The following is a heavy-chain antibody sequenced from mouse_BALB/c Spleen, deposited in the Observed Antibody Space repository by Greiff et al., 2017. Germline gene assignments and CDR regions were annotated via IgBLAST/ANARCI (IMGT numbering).Heavy chain of an antibody. CDR2: ISSGGSYT. CDR3: ARVTGPFDY. D-gene: IGHD4-1*01. Sequence: EVQLQESGGGLVKPGGSLKLSCAASGFTFSSYAMSWVRQSPEKRLEWVAEISSGGSYTYYPDTVTGRFTISRDNAKNTLYLEMSSLRSEDTAMYYCARVTGPFDYWGQGTTLTVSS. CDR1: GFTFSSYA. J-gene: IGHJ2*01. V-gene: IGHV5-9-4*01.